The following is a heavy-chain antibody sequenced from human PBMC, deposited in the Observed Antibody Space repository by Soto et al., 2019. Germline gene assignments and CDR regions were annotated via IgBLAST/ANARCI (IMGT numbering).Heavy chain of an antibody. J-gene: IGHJ6*02. CDR1: GFTFSNYW. V-gene: IGHV3-74*01. CDR2: INSDGSST. Sequence: GGSLRLSCAASGFTFSNYWMRWVRQAPGKGLVWVSRINSDGSSTSHADSVKGRFTISRDNAKNTLYLQMNSLRAEDTAVYYCARNAYYYGMDVWGQGTTVTVSS. CDR3: ARNAYYYGMDV. D-gene: IGHD3-16*01.